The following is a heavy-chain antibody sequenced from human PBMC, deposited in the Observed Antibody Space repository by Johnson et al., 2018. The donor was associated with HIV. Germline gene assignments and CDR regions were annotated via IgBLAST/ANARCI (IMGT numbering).Heavy chain of an antibody. CDR3: ARGGARSSGYYSAFDI. CDR2: ISSDVSNK. D-gene: IGHD3-22*01. V-gene: IGHV3-30-3*01. J-gene: IGHJ3*02. Sequence: QVQLVESGGGVVQPGRSLRLSCAASGFTFSSYAMHWVRQAPGKGLEWVAVISSDVSNKYYADSVKGRFTISRDNSKNTLYLQMNSLRAEDTAVYYCARGGARSSGYYSAFDIWGQGTMVTVSS. CDR1: GFTFSSYA.